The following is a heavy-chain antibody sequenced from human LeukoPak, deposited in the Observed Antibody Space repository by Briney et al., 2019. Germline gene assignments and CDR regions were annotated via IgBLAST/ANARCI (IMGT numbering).Heavy chain of an antibody. D-gene: IGHD2-2*01. Sequence: GSVKVSCKASRYTFTSYGMSWVRQAPGQGLEWMGWISAYNGNTNYAQKLQGRVTMTTDTSTSTAYMELRSLRSDDTAVYYCARDGGAAAVRGWFDPWGQGTLVTVSS. CDR2: ISAYNGNT. CDR1: RYTFTSYG. V-gene: IGHV1-18*01. CDR3: ARDGGAAAVRGWFDP. J-gene: IGHJ5*02.